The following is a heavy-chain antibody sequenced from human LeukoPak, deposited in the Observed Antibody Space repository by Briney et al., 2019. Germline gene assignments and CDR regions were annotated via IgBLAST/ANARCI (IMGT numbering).Heavy chain of an antibody. V-gene: IGHV3-73*01. J-gene: IGHJ4*02. CDR3: TKLGYCSTTSCHAQGY. D-gene: IGHD2-2*01. CDR1: GFTFSGSA. Sequence: GSLRLSCAASGFTFSGSAMHWVRQASGKGLEWVGRIRSKANNYATAYAASVKGRFTISRDDSKNTTYLQMNNLKTEDTAVYYCTKLGYCSTTSCHAQGYWGQGTLVTVSS. CDR2: IRSKANNYAT.